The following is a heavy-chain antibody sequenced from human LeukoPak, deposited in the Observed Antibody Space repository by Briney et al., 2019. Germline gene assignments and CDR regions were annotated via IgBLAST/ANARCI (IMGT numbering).Heavy chain of an antibody. CDR3: ASNGGYSYVVGAFDI. V-gene: IGHV3-23*01. J-gene: IGHJ3*02. Sequence: PGGSLRLSCAASGFTFSSYAINWVRQAPGKGLEWVSTISGSGGNTYYADSVKGRFTISRDNSKNTLYLHMNSLRAEDTAVYYCASNGGYSYVVGAFDIWGQGTMVTVSS. CDR2: ISGSGGNT. D-gene: IGHD5-18*01. CDR1: GFTFSSYA.